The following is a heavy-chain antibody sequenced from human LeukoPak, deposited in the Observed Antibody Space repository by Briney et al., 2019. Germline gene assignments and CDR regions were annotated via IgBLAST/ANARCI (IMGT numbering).Heavy chain of an antibody. D-gene: IGHD3-10*01. CDR2: ISGRGGST. V-gene: IGHV3-23*01. Sequence: GGTLRLSCAASGFTFSSYGMSWVREAPGKGLEWVSAISGRGGSTYYADSVKGRFTISRDNSKNTLYLQMNSLRAEDTAVYYCAKDRWLPKSMVRGVIISAADYWGQGTLVTVSS. J-gene: IGHJ4*02. CDR1: GFTFSSYG. CDR3: AKDRWLPKSMVRGVIISAADY.